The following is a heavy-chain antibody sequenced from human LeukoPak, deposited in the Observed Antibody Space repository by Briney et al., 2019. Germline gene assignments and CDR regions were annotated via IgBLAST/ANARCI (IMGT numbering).Heavy chain of an antibody. J-gene: IGHJ4*02. CDR3: ASMDYYGSGSYPPGVYFDY. CDR1: GGSLSGYY. D-gene: IGHD3-10*01. CDR2: IYHSGST. Sequence: SETLSLTCAVYGGSLSGYYWGWIRQPPGKGLEWIGSIYHSGSTYYNPSLKSRVTISVDTSKNQFSLKLSSVTAADTAVYYCASMDYYGSGSYPPGVYFDYWGQGTLVTVSS. V-gene: IGHV4-38-2*01.